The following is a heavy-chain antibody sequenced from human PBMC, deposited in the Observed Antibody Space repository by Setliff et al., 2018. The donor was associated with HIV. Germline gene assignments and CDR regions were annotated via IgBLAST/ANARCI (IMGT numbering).Heavy chain of an antibody. CDR3: ASYNFWSGYSNY. Sequence: KPSETLSLTCTVSGGSISSYYWSWIRQPPGKGLEWIGYIYYSGSTNYNPSPKSRVTISVDTSKNQFSLKLSSVTAADTAVYYCASYNFWSGYSNYWGQGTLVTVSS. D-gene: IGHD3-3*01. V-gene: IGHV4-59*08. J-gene: IGHJ4*02. CDR1: GGSISSYY. CDR2: IYYSGST.